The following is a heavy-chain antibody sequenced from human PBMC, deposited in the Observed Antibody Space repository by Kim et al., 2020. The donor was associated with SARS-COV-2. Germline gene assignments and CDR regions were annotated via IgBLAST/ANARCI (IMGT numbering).Heavy chain of an antibody. Sequence: SETLSLTCTVSGGSVTNGDFYWNWIRQSPGKGLEWIGYVSISGSGNQNPYLKSRVAISMDTSKNQFSLKLNSVTATDTAVYYCTRIPSGRYWGYFDYWGQGALVTVSS. CDR3: TRIPSGRYWGYFDY. CDR2: VSISGSG. J-gene: IGHJ4*02. V-gene: IGHV4-61*08. D-gene: IGHD1-26*01. CDR1: GGSVTNGDFY.